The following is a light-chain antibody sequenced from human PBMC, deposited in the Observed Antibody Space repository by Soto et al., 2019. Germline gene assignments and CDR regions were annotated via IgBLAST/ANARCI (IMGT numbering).Light chain of an antibody. Sequence: QSVLTQPPSVSGAPGQRVTISCTGSSSNIGAGYNVHWYQQLPGTAPKLLIYGNSNRPSGVPDRFSGSKSGTSASLAITWLQAEDEADYYCQSYDSSLSGWVFGGGTKVTGL. V-gene: IGLV1-40*01. CDR2: GNS. J-gene: IGLJ3*02. CDR1: SSNIGAGYN. CDR3: QSYDSSLSGWV.